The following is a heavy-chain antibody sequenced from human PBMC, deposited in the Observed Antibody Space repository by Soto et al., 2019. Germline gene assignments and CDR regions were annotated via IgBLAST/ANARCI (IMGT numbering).Heavy chain of an antibody. J-gene: IGHJ1*01. CDR2: MPSDGTHNK. D-gene: IGHD3-22*01. CDR1: GFTFSSYV. Sequence: QVQLVESGGGVVQPGQSLRLSCAASGFTFSSYVMHWVRQAPGKGLEWVGLMPSDGTHNKQYADSVNGRFSVSRDNSKNTLYLQMNSLKVEETAVYYCAREDVSSGYAGTFQYWGQGTLVTVSS. CDR3: AREDVSSGYAGTFQY. V-gene: IGHV3-30*03.